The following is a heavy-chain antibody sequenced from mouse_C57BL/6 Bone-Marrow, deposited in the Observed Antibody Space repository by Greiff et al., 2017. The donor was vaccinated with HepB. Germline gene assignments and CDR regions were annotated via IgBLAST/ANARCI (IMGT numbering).Heavy chain of an antibody. V-gene: IGHV5-17*01. CDR3: ARYYGNYERNAMDY. D-gene: IGHD2-1*01. CDR2: ISSGSSTI. J-gene: IGHJ4*01. Sequence: EVKLMESGGGLVKPGGSLKLSCAASGFTFSDYGMHWVRQAPEKGLEWVAYISSGSSTIYYADTVKGRFTISRDNAKNTLFLQMTSLRSEDTAMYYCARYYGNYERNAMDYWGQGTSVTVSS. CDR1: GFTFSDYG.